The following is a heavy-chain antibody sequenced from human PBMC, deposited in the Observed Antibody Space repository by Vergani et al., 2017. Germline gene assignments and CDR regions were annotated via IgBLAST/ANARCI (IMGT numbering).Heavy chain of an antibody. J-gene: IGHJ5*02. CDR3: AREGGNCSSTSCYTGDWFDP. CDR1: GGTFSSYA. D-gene: IGHD2-2*02. V-gene: IGHV1-69*01. Sequence: QVQLVQSGAEVKKPGSSVKVSCKASGGTFSSYAISWVRQAPGQGLEWMGGIIPIFGTANYAQKFQGRVTITADESTSTAYMGLRSLRSEDTSVYYCAREGGNCSSTSCYTGDWFDPWGQGTLVTVSS. CDR2: IIPIFGTA.